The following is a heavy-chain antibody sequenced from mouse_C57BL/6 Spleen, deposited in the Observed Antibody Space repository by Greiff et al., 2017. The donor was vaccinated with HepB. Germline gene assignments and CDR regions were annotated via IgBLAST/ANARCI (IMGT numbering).Heavy chain of an antibody. CDR3: ARYCPIYSNFDY. Sequence: EVQLVESGGGLVQPGGSLSLSCAASGFTFTDYYMSWVRQPPGKALEWLGFIRNKANGYTTEYSASVKGRFTISRDNSQSILYLQMNALRAEDSATYYCARYCPIYSNFDYWGQGTTLTVSS. V-gene: IGHV7-3*01. CDR1: GFTFTDYY. J-gene: IGHJ2*01. CDR2: IRNKANGYTT. D-gene: IGHD2-5*01.